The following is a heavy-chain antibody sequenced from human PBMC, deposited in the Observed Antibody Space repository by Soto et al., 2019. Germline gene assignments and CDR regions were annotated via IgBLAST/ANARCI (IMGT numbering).Heavy chain of an antibody. CDR2: ISYDGSNK. V-gene: IGHV3-30-3*01. J-gene: IGHJ6*02. CDR3: AGVGRRGQPWRGYYYGMDD. Sequence: QVQLVESGGGVVQPGRSLRLSCAASGFTFSSYAMHWVRQAPGKGLEWVAVISYDGSNKYYADSVKGRFTISRDNSKNTRYMQMNSFRAEDTAVYDCAGVGRRGQPWRGYYYGMDDWCRGTTVTVSS. CDR1: GFTFSSYA. D-gene: IGHD3-10*01.